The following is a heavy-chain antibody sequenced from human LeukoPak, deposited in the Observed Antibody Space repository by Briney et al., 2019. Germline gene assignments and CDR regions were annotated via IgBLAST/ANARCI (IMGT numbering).Heavy chain of an antibody. J-gene: IGHJ6*03. Sequence: GASVKVSCNVSGYTLTELSMHWVRQAPGKGLEWMGGFDPEDGETIYAQKFQGRVTITADESTSTAYMELSSLRSEDTAVYYCARDNYYDSSGYRRRGYYYMDVWGKGTTVTVSS. CDR3: ARDNYYDSSGYRRRGYYYMDV. V-gene: IGHV1-24*01. D-gene: IGHD3-22*01. CDR2: FDPEDGET. CDR1: GYTLTELS.